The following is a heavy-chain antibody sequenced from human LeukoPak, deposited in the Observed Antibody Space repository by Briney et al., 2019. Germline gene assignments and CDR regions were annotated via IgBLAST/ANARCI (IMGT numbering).Heavy chain of an antibody. CDR2: INPNSGGT. Sequence: ASVKVSCKASGYTFKGYYMHWVRQAPGQGLEWMGWINPNSGGTNYAQNFQGRVTMTRDTSISTAYLQWSSLKASDTAMYYCATGDDSSGYYYFDYWGQGTLVTVSS. V-gene: IGHV1-2*02. CDR3: ATGDDSSGYYYFDY. J-gene: IGHJ4*02. CDR1: GYTFKGYY. D-gene: IGHD3-22*01.